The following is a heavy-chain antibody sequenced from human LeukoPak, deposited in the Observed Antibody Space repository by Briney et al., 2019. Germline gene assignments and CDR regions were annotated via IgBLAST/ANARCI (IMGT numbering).Heavy chain of an antibody. Sequence: ASVKVSCKVSGYTLIELSMHWVRQAPGKGLEWMGGFDPEDGESFYAQKFQGRVTLTEDTSTDTAYMELSSLRSEDTAVYYCATFLLDSYYYGIDVWGQGTTVTVS. V-gene: IGHV1-24*01. J-gene: IGHJ6*02. CDR1: GYTLIELS. CDR2: FDPEDGES. CDR3: ATFLLDSYYYGIDV.